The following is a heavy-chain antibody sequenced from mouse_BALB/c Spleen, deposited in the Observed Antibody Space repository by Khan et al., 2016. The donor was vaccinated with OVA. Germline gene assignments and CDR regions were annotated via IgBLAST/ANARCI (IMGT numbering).Heavy chain of an antibody. V-gene: IGHV2-6-5*01. CDR1: GFSLSDYG. CDR3: AKGVWSYYYTLDY. J-gene: IGHJ4*01. Sequence: QVQLQQSGPGLVAPSQNLSITCTVSGFSLSDYGVSWIRQPPGKGLEWLGVIWGGGSTYYNSALKSRLSISKDNSKSQVFLKMSSLQSDDTAMFYGAKGVWSYYYTLDYWGQGTSGTVSP. CDR2: IWGGGST.